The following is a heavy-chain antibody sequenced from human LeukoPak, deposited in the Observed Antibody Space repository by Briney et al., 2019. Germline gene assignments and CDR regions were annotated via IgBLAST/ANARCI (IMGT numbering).Heavy chain of an antibody. J-gene: IGHJ6*02. Sequence: GSLRLSCAASGFTVSSNYMSWVRQAPGKGLEWVSVIYSGGSTYYADSVKGRFTISRDNSKNTLYLQMNSLRAEDTAVYYCARVVSSSWEYYYYYYGMDVWGQGTTVTVSS. CDR1: GFTVSSNY. CDR3: ARVVSSSWEYYYYYYGMDV. D-gene: IGHD6-13*01. V-gene: IGHV3-53*01. CDR2: IYSGGST.